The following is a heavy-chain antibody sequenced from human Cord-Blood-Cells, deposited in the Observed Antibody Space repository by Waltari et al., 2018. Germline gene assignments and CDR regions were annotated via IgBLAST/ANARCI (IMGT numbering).Heavy chain of an antibody. CDR3: AKVGRYDYYGMDV. CDR1: GFTFSSYG. V-gene: IGHV3-30*02. Sequence: QVQLVESGGGVVQPGGSLRLSCAASGFTFSSYGMHWVRQAPGKGLEGVAFIRYDGSNKDYADSVKGRFTISRDNSKNTLYLQMNSLRAEDTAVYYCAKVGRYDYYGMDVWGQGTTVTVSS. CDR2: IRYDGSNK. D-gene: IGHD3-16*01. J-gene: IGHJ6*02.